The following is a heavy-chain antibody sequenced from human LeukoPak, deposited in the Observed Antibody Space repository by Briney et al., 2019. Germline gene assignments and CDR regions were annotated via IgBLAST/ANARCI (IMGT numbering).Heavy chain of an antibody. CDR1: GCTFSRFS. Sequence: GGSLRLSCSTSGCTFSRFSMRWVRQAPGKGLEGVASMYFSGNFIRYADSVKGRFTISRDNANNSVYLQMSSLTVDDTAVYYCAREFNVIGNFDYWGQGTLVTVSS. V-gene: IGHV3-21*01. J-gene: IGHJ4*02. D-gene: IGHD3-10*01. CDR2: MYFSGNFI. CDR3: AREFNVIGNFDY.